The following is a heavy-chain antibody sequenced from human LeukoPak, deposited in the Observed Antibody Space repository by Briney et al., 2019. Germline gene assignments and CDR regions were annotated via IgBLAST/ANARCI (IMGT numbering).Heavy chain of an antibody. CDR1: GGSISSYY. D-gene: IGHD5-18*01. V-gene: IGHV4-59*01. CDR2: IYYSGST. Sequence: SETLSLTCTVSGGSISSYYWSWVRQPPGKGLEWIGYIYYSGSTNYNPSLKSRVTISVDTSKNQFSLKLSSVTAADTAVYYCARARPRYSYAYYFDYWGQGTLVTVSS. J-gene: IGHJ4*02. CDR3: ARARPRYSYAYYFDY.